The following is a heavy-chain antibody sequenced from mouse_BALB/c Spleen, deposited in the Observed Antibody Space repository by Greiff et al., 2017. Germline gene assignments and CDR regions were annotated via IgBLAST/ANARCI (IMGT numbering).Heavy chain of an antibody. CDR3: ARHEEYDAMDY. D-gene: IGHD5-2*01. V-gene: IGHV1S137*01. Sequence: QVQLKQSGAELVRPGVSVKISCKGSGYTFTDYAMHWVKQSHAKSLEWIGVISTYYGDASYNQKFKGKATMTVDKSSSTVYMELSRLTSEDSAVYFCARHEEYDAMDYWGQGTSVTVSS. CDR1: GYTFTDYA. J-gene: IGHJ4*01. CDR2: ISTYYGDA.